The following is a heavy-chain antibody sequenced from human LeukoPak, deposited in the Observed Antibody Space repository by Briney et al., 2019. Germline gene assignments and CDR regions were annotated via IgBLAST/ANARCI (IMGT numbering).Heavy chain of an antibody. CDR2: ISAYNGST. CDR1: DFSFTSYG. J-gene: IGHJ4*02. D-gene: IGHD3-9*01. V-gene: IGHV1-18*01. CDR3: ARGSFPSDDILTGPFDN. Sequence: ASVKVSCKASDFSFTSYGMSWVRQAPGQGLEWMGWISAYNGSTNYAQKLQGRATMTTDTSTSTAYMELRSLRSDDTAVYYCARGSFPSDDILTGPFDNWGQGTLVTVSS.